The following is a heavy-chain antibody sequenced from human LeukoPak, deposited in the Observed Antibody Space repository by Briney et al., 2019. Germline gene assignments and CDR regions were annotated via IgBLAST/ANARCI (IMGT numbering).Heavy chain of an antibody. Sequence: KASETLSLTCTVSGGSISSYYWSWIRQPAGKGLEWIGRIYTSGSTNYNPSLKSRVTMSVDTSKNQFSLKLSSVTAADTAVYYCARAVTMVRGVIYYFDYWGQGTLVTVSS. CDR1: GGSISSYY. D-gene: IGHD3-10*01. CDR3: ARAVTMVRGVIYYFDY. V-gene: IGHV4-4*07. CDR2: IYTSGST. J-gene: IGHJ4*02.